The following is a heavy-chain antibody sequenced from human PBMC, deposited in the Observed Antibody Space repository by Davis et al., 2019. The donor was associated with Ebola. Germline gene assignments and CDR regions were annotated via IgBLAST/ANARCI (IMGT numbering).Heavy chain of an antibody. CDR3: TRHPETYSQYYFDY. CDR1: GFTFSSYS. V-gene: IGHV3-33*08. CDR2: IWYDGSNK. Sequence: GESLKISCAASGFTFSSYSMNWVRQAPGKGLEWVAVIWYDGSNKYYADSVKGRFTISRDNSKNTAYLQMNSLKTEDTAVYYCTRHPETYSQYYFDYWGQGTLVTVSS. J-gene: IGHJ4*02. D-gene: IGHD4-11*01.